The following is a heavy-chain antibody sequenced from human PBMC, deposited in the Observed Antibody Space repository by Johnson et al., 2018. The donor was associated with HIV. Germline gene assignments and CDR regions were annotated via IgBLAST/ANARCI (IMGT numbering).Heavy chain of an antibody. D-gene: IGHD3/OR15-3a*01. CDR1: GFTFSSYA. J-gene: IGHJ3*02. V-gene: IGHV3-7*01. CDR3: AREFGQASSYAFDI. Sequence: MLLVESGGGVVQPGRSLRLSCAASGFTFSSYAMHWVRQAPGKGLEWVANIKHDGSEKYYVDSVKGRFTISRDNAKNSLYLQMNSLRAEDTAVYYCAREFGQASSYAFDIWGQGTMVTVSS. CDR2: IKHDGSEK.